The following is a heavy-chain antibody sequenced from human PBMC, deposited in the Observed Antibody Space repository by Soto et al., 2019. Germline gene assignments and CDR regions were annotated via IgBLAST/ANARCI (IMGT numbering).Heavy chain of an antibody. CDR3: VRFAERAPGAGPLAAY. V-gene: IGHV4-34*01. Sequence: QVHVQQWGAGLLKPSETLSLTCGVYGESFSAYYWNWIRQSPGKGLEWIGDIHHTGDTKYNPSLKSRLTRSVDTSKNQFSLKLTSVTAADTAVYYCVRFAERAPGAGPLAAYWSQGTLVTVSS. CDR2: IHHTGDT. CDR1: GESFSAYY. D-gene: IGHD3-10*01. J-gene: IGHJ4*02.